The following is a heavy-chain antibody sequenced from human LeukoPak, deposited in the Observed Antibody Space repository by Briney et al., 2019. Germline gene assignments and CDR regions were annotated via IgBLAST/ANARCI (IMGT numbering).Heavy chain of an antibody. CDR3: ARDPSSRYTSSLSYYYTMDV. CDR1: GFTFSSYG. CDR2: VSYDGSDK. Sequence: GGSLRLSCEASGFTFSSYGIHWVRQAPDKGLEWVAVVSYDGSDKYYADSVKGRFTISRDNSKNTLYLQMNSLRPEDTAVYFCARDPSSRYTSSLSYYYTMDVWGQGTTVTVSS. J-gene: IGHJ6*02. D-gene: IGHD6-13*01. V-gene: IGHV3-30*03.